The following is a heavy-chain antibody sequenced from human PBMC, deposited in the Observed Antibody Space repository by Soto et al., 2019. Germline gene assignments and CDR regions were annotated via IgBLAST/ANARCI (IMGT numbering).Heavy chain of an antibody. J-gene: IGHJ6*02. V-gene: IGHV3-23*01. CDR2: ISNSGGST. Sequence: GGSLRLSCAASGFTFSSYAMSWVRQAPGKGLEWVSAISNSGGSTYYADSVKGRFTISRDNSKNTLYLQMNSLRAEDTAVYYCARDRAAPNLYYYGMDVWGQGTTVTAP. D-gene: IGHD6-13*01. CDR3: ARDRAAPNLYYYGMDV. CDR1: GFTFSSYA.